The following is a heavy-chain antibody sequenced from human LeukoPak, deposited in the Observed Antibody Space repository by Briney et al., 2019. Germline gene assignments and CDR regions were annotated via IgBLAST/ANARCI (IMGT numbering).Heavy chain of an antibody. D-gene: IGHD6-13*01. CDR1: GYTLTSYD. CDR2: MNPNSGNT. J-gene: IGHJ3*02. CDR3: ASRGPGAAAGLDAFDI. V-gene: IGHV1-8*01. Sequence: GASVKVSCKASGYTLTSYDINWVRQATGQGLEWMGWMNPNSGNTGYAQKFQGRVTMTRNTSISTAYMELGSLRSEDTAVYYCASRGPGAAAGLDAFDIWGQGTMVTVSS.